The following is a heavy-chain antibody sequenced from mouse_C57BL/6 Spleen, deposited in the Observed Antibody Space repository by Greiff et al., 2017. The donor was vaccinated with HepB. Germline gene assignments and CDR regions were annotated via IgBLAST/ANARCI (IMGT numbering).Heavy chain of an antibody. CDR1: GYAFTNYL. CDR3: ARGEQTGGYFDV. Sequence: VQLQQSGAELVRPGTSVKVSCKASGYAFTNYLIEWVKQRPGQGLEWIGVINPGSGGTNYNEKFKGKATLTADKSSSTAYMQLSSLTSEDSAGYFCARGEQTGGYFDVWGTGTTVTVSS. V-gene: IGHV1-54*01. J-gene: IGHJ1*03. CDR2: INPGSGGT.